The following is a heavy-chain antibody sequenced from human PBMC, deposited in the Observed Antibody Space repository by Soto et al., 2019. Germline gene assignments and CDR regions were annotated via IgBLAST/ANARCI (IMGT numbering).Heavy chain of an antibody. CDR2: IWYDGSNK. CDR1: GFTFSSYG. J-gene: IGHJ3*02. Sequence: GGSLRLSCAASGFTFSSYGMHWVRQAPGKGLEWVAVIWYDGSNKYYADSVKGRFTISRDNSKNTLYLQMNSLRAEDTAVYYCARGEAAVAGTDAFDIWGQGTMVTVSS. V-gene: IGHV3-33*01. D-gene: IGHD6-19*01. CDR3: ARGEAAVAGTDAFDI.